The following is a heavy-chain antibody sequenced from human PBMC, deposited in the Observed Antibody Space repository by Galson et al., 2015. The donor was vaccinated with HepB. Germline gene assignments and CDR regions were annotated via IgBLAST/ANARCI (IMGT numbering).Heavy chain of an antibody. CDR2: ISGSGGST. Sequence: LRLSCAASGFTFSSYAMSWVRQAPGKGLEWVSAISGSGGSTYYADSVKGRFTISRDNSKNTLYLQMNSLRAEDTAVYYCATACSGGSCYGENAFDIWGQGTMVTVSS. V-gene: IGHV3-23*01. J-gene: IGHJ3*02. CDR1: GFTFSSYA. CDR3: ATACSGGSCYGENAFDI. D-gene: IGHD2-15*01.